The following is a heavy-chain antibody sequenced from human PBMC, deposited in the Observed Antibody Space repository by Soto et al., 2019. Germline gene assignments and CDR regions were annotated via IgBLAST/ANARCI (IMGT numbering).Heavy chain of an antibody. Sequence: SETLSLTCTVSGGSISSGGYYWSWIRQHPGKGLEWIGYIYYSGSAYYNPSLKSRVTISVDTSKNQFSLKLSSVTAADTAVYYCAREGSSSSLHYYGMDVWGQGTTVTVSS. CDR2: IYYSGSA. J-gene: IGHJ6*02. D-gene: IGHD6-6*01. CDR1: GGSISSGGYY. V-gene: IGHV4-31*02. CDR3: AREGSSSSLHYYGMDV.